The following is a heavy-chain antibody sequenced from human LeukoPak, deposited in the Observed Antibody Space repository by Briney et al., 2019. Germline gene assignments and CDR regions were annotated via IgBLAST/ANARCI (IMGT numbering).Heavy chain of an antibody. Sequence: GGSLRLSCTASGFIFSGSWMAWIRQAPGKGLEWVAIIKKDGSEKYYVDSMKGRFTISRDNAKNSLYLQMNSLRAEDTAVYYCARDRDFWSGYYTPVDCWGQGTLVTVSS. V-gene: IGHV3-7*01. CDR3: ARDRDFWSGYYTPVDC. CDR2: IKKDGSEK. J-gene: IGHJ4*02. CDR1: GFIFSGSW. D-gene: IGHD3-3*01.